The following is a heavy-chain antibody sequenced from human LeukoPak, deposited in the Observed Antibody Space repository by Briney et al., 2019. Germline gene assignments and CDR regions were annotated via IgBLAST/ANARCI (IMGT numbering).Heavy chain of an antibody. CDR2: MSVSGGRT. V-gene: IGHV3-23*01. J-gene: IGHJ3*02. D-gene: IGHD6-13*01. CDR1: GFTFSNYA. CDR3: ARERPAAGTGEDAFDI. Sequence: GGSLRLSCGGSGFTFSNYAMNWVRQAPGKGLEWVSTMSVSGGRTYYADSVKGRFTISRDNSKNTLYLQMNSLRAEDTAVYYCARERPAAGTGEDAFDIWGQGTMVTVSS.